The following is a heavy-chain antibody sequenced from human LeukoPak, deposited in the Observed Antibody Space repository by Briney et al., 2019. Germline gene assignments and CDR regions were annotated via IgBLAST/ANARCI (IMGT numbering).Heavy chain of an antibody. CDR1: GYTFTGYY. CDR2: INPNSGGT. CDR3: ARDARCSSTSCPKGWFDP. Sequence: ASVKVSCKASGYTFTGYYMHWVRQAPGQGLEWMGWINPNSGGTNYAQKLQGRVTMTTDTSTSTAYMELRSLRSDDTAVYYCARDARCSSTSCPKGWFDPWGQGTLVTVSS. V-gene: IGHV1-2*02. J-gene: IGHJ5*02. D-gene: IGHD2-2*01.